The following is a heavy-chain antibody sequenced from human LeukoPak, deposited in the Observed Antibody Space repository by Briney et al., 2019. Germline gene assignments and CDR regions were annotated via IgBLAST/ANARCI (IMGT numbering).Heavy chain of an antibody. CDR1: GFTFTSYS. CDR2: ISGGGGST. D-gene: IGHD1-26*01. Sequence: GGSLRLSCAASGFTFTSYSMNWVRQAPGKGLEWVSTISGGGGSTYYADSVKGRFTISRDNSKNTLYLQVNSLRAEDTAVYYCTKGGKWDVTPFDYWGQGTLVTVSS. V-gene: IGHV3-23*01. J-gene: IGHJ4*02. CDR3: TKGGKWDVTPFDY.